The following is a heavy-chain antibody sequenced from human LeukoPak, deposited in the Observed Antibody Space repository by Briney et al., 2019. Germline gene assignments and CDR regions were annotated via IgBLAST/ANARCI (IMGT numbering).Heavy chain of an antibody. CDR2: INPNCGGT. V-gene: IGHV1-2*02. J-gene: IGHJ6*02. CDR1: GYTFTGYY. Sequence: ASVKVSCKASGYTFTGYYMHWVRQAPGQGLEWMGWINPNCGGTNYAQKFQGSVTMTRDTSISTAYMELSRLRSDDTAVYYCAFTYGSGSYYYYYYYGMDVWGQGTTFSVSS. CDR3: AFTYGSGSYYYYYYYGMDV. D-gene: IGHD3-10*01.